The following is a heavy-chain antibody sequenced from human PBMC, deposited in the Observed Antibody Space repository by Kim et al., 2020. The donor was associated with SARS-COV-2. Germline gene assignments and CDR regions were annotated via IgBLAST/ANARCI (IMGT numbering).Heavy chain of an antibody. J-gene: IGHJ5*02. V-gene: IGHV4-39*01. CDR3: AGGLLWFGALLYVHYDHATHNRFDP. CDR2: IYYSGST. D-gene: IGHD3-10*01. CDR1: GGSISSSSYY. Sequence: SETLSLTCTVSGGSISSSSYYWGWIRQPPGQGLEWIGSIYYSGSTYYNPSLQSRVTISVDTSKNQFSLKLSSVTAADTAVYYCAGGLLWFGALLYVHYDHATHNRFDPWGQGTLVTVSS.